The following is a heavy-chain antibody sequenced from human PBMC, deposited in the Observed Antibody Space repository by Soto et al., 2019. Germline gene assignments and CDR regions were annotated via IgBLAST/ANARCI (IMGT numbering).Heavy chain of an antibody. V-gene: IGHV3-48*03. D-gene: IGHD6-6*01. CDR2: SSSSGSTI. Sequence: GGSLRLSCAASGFTFSSYEMNWVRQAPGKGLEGVSYSSSSGSTIYYADSVKGRFTISSDNAKNSLYLQMASLRAEDTAVYYCARDLVAARPGGPHYWGQGTLVTVSS. J-gene: IGHJ4*02. CDR1: GFTFSSYE. CDR3: ARDLVAARPGGPHY.